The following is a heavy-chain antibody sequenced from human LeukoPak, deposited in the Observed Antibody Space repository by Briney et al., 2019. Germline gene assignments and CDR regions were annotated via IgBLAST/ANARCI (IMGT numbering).Heavy chain of an antibody. CDR1: GGSISSYY. V-gene: IGHV4-59*01. CDR3: ARQRGSGSYDWFDP. J-gene: IGHJ5*02. CDR2: IYYSGST. Sequence: SETLSLTCTVSGGSISSYYWSWIRQPPGKGLEWIGYIYYSGSTNYNPSLKSRVTMSVDTSKNQFSLKLSSVTAADTAVYYCARQRGSGSYDWFDPWGQGTLVTVSS. D-gene: IGHD1-26*01.